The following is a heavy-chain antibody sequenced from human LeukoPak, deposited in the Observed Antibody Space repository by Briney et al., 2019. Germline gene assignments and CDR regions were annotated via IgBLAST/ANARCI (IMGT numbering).Heavy chain of an antibody. CDR3: AKGIVGATRKINFFDY. CDR2: ISGSGGST. D-gene: IGHD1-26*01. V-gene: IGHV3-23*01. J-gene: IGHJ4*02. Sequence: GGSLRLSCAASGFTFSSYAMSWVRQAPGKGLEWVSAISGSGGSTYYADSAKGRFTISRDNSKNTLYLQMNSLRAEDTAVYYCAKGIVGATRKINFFDYWGQGTLVTVSS. CDR1: GFTFSSYA.